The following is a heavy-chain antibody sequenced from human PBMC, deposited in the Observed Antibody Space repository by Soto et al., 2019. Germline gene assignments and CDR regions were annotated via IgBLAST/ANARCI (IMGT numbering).Heavy chain of an antibody. CDR1: GGTFSSHT. CDR2: IIPALGTA. J-gene: IGHJ2*01. V-gene: IGHV1-69*08. D-gene: IGHD4-17*01. Sequence: QDQLVQSGAEVKKPGSSVKLSCKASGGTFSSHTFSWVQQAPGQGLEWMGRIIPALGTATYAQKFQGRVTITADESATTVYMELNRLRYEDTAVYYCARPDFGDYWYFDLWGRGTLVTVSS. CDR3: ARPDFGDYWYFDL.